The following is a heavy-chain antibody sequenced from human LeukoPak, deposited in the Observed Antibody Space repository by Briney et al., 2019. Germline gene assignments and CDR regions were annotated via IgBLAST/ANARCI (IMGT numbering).Heavy chain of an antibody. D-gene: IGHD3-22*01. CDR2: IYYRGST. J-gene: IGHJ5*02. CDR1: GGFIGSYY. CDR3: ARVRKRITMIVVTKAEGWFDP. Sequence: SPSETLSLTCTVSGGFIGSYYWSWIRQPPGKGLEWIGYIYYRGSTNYNPSLKSRVTISVDTSKNQFSLKLSSVTAADTAVYYCARVRKRITMIVVTKAEGWFDPWGQGTLVTVSS. V-gene: IGHV4-59*01.